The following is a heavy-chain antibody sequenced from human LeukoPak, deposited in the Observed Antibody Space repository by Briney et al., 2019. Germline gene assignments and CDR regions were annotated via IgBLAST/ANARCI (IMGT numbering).Heavy chain of an antibody. V-gene: IGHV1-46*01. CDR3: ARSSEFDY. CDR1: GYTFTTYY. J-gene: IGHJ4*02. CDR2: INPSGGST. Sequence: ASVTVSYKASGYTFTTYYMHWVRQAPGQGLEWMGIINPSGGSTTYAQKFQGRVTMTRDTSTSTVYMELSSLRSEDTAVYYCARSSEFDYWGQGTLVTVSS.